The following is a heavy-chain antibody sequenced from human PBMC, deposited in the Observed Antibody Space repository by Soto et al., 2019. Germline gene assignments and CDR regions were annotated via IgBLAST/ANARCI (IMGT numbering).Heavy chain of an antibody. CDR3: AKDLLQLYSSSWSFYPYYFDY. CDR1: GFTFSSYA. Sequence: GGSLRLSCAASGFTFSSYAMSWVRQAPGKGLEWVSAISGSGGSTYYADSVKGRFTISRDNSKNTLYLQMNSLRAEDTVVYYCAKDLLQLYSSSWSFYPYYFDYWGQGTLVTVSS. D-gene: IGHD6-13*01. J-gene: IGHJ4*02. CDR2: ISGSGGST. V-gene: IGHV3-23*01.